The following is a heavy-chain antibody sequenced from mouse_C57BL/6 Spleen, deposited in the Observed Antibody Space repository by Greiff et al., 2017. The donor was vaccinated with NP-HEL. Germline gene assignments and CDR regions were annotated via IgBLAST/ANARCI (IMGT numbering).Heavy chain of an antibody. CDR3: ARGGAYYGSRYFDV. J-gene: IGHJ1*03. Sequence: VQLQQSGPELVKPGDSVKISCKASGYSFTGYFMNWVMQSHGKSLEWIGRINPYNGDTFYNQKFKGKATLTVDKSSSTAHMELRSLTSEDSAVYYCARGGAYYGSRYFDVWGTGTTVTVSS. V-gene: IGHV1-20*01. CDR2: INPYNGDT. D-gene: IGHD2-10*01. CDR1: GYSFTGYF.